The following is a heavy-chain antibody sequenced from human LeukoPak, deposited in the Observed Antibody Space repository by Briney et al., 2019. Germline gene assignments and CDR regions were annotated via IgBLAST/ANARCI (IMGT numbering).Heavy chain of an antibody. CDR3: LRDIAARGGYYGMDV. Sequence: GASVKVSCKASGYTFTCYYMHWVRQAPGQGLERMGWINPNSGGTNYAQKFQGRVTMTRDTSISTAYMELSRLRSDDTAVYYCLRDIAARGGYYGMDVWGQGTTVTVSS. CDR2: INPNSGGT. D-gene: IGHD6-6*01. J-gene: IGHJ6*02. V-gene: IGHV1-2*02. CDR1: GYTFTCYY.